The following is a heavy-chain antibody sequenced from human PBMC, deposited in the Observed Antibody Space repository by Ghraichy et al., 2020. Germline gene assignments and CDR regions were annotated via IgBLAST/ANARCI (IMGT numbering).Heavy chain of an antibody. J-gene: IGHJ4*02. Sequence: GESLNISCAASGFTFSSYWMYWVRQAPGEGLVWVSRINTDGTSTNYADSVKGRFTISRDNSKNTLYLQMNSLRAEDTAVYYCARGVSTSTINRVDYWGQGTLVTVSS. D-gene: IGHD5/OR15-5a*01. CDR3: ARGVSTSTINRVDY. V-gene: IGHV3-74*01. CDR1: GFTFSSYW. CDR2: INTDGTST.